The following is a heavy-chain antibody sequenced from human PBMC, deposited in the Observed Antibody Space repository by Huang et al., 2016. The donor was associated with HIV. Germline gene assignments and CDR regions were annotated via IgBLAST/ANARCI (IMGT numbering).Heavy chain of an antibody. CDR2: ISASSGDT. CDR1: GYTFTSYG. J-gene: IGHJ3*02. V-gene: IGHV1-18*01. Sequence: QIQLMQSGPELKQPGASVKASCKASGYTFTSYGITWVRQAPVQGPEWMGWISASSGDTEYSQKFQGRVTLTTAPSTNMAYMEVRSLRSDDTAKYYCARDPKYHRIGYYRQRRGIDIWGQGTMVIVSS. D-gene: IGHD3-22*01. CDR3: ARDPKYHRIGYYRQRRGIDI.